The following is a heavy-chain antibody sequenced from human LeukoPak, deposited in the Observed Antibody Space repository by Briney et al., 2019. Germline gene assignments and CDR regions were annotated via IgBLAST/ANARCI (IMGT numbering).Heavy chain of an antibody. V-gene: IGHV4-34*01. CDR2: INHSGST. J-gene: IGHJ5*02. D-gene: IGHD3-10*01. Sequence: SETLSLTCAVYGGSFSGYYWSWIRQPPGKGLEWIGEINHSGSTKYNPSLQSRVTISVDTSKNQFSLKLSSVTAADTPVSYCGRGKKITMVRGGSNWFEPWGQGTLVTVSS. CDR3: GRGKKITMVRGGSNWFEP. CDR1: GGSFSGYY.